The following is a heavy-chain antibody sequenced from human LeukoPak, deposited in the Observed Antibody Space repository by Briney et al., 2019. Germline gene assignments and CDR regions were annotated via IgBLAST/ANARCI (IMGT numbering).Heavy chain of an antibody. J-gene: IGHJ5*02. CDR1: GFTFSSYW. Sequence: GGSLRLSCAASGFTFSSYWMHWVRQIPGKGLVWVSRIKSDGSTIYADSVKGRFTISRDNAKNTVYLQMNSLRAEDTAIYYCARAVTYFYGSVTYDWFDPWGQGTLVTVSS. D-gene: IGHD3-10*01. CDR2: IKSDGST. V-gene: IGHV3-74*01. CDR3: ARAVTYFYGSVTYDWFDP.